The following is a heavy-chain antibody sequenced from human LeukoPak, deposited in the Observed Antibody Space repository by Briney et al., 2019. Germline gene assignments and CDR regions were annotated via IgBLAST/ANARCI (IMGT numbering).Heavy chain of an antibody. Sequence: GESLKISCKGSGYTFTNNWIGWVRQMPGKGLEWMGIINPADSDSRYSPSFQGRVTISADKSISTAHLQWSSLKASDTAMYYCARHHYGDYVYLFDYWGQGTLVTVSS. D-gene: IGHD4-17*01. J-gene: IGHJ4*02. V-gene: IGHV5-51*01. CDR3: ARHHYGDYVYLFDY. CDR2: INPADSDS. CDR1: GYTFTNNW.